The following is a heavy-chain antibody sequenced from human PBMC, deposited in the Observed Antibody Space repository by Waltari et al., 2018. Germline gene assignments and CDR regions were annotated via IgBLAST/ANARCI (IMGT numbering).Heavy chain of an antibody. D-gene: IGHD2-15*01. CDR2: IIPIFGTA. Sequence: QVQLVQSGAGVKKPGSSVKVPCKDSGGTFSSYAISWVRQARGQGLEWMGGIIPIFGTANYAQKFQGRVTITTDESTSTAYMELSSLRSEDTAVYYCARGSRDIVVVVAAMDAFDIWGQGTMVTVSS. CDR1: GGTFSSYA. V-gene: IGHV1-69*05. CDR3: ARGSRDIVVVVAAMDAFDI. J-gene: IGHJ3*02.